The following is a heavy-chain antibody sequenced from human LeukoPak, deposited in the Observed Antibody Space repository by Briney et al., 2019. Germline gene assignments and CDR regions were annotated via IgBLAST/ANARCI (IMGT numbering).Heavy chain of an antibody. CDR3: ARARGFDI. CDR1: GFTFSNLW. D-gene: IGHD3-10*01. Sequence: PEGSLRLSCAASGFTFSNLWMSWVRQAPGRGLEWVANIKYDGSEKYYGDSVKGRFTISRDNAENSLYLQMNSLRAEDTAVYYCARARGFDIWGQGTVVTVSS. CDR2: IKYDGSEK. V-gene: IGHV3-7*01. J-gene: IGHJ3*02.